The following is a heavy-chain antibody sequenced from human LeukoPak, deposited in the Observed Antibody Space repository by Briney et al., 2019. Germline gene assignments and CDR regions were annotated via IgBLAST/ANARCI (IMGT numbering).Heavy chain of an antibody. CDR1: GFSFTTYW. D-gene: IGHD3-10*01. V-gene: IGHV3-7*01. CDR3: ARWGGSGTFWDGFDI. J-gene: IGHJ3*02. Sequence: GGSLRLSCAASGFSFTTYWMSWVRQAQGKGLEWVANINQDGTEKYYVESVKGRFTISRDNGKNSLYLQMNSLRVEDTAVYYCARWGGSGTFWDGFDIWGQGTMVTVSS. CDR2: INQDGTEK.